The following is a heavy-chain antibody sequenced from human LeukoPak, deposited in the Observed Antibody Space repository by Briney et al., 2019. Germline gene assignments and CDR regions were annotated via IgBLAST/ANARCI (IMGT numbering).Heavy chain of an antibody. V-gene: IGHV3-7*01. J-gene: IGHJ5*02. CDR3: ARESGDWGPSYNWFDP. Sequence: GGSLRLSCEGSGFTFSSYWMSWVRQAPGKGLEWVANIKQDGSEKYYVDSVKGRFTISRDNAKNSLYLQMNSLRAEDTAVYYCARESGDWGPSYNWFDPWGQGTLVTVSS. CDR1: GFTFSSYW. CDR2: IKQDGSEK. D-gene: IGHD7-27*01.